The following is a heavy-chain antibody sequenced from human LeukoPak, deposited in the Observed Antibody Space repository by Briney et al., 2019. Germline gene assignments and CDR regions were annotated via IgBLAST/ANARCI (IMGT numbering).Heavy chain of an antibody. CDR3: ARYSRYYYDSSGYYRHFDY. CDR1: GGSISSYY. Sequence: SETLSLTCTVSGGSISSYYWSWIRQPAGKGLEWIGYIYYSGSTNYNPSLKSRVTISVDTSKNQFSLKLSSVTAADTAVYYCARYSRYYYDSSGYYRHFDYWGQGTLVTVSS. J-gene: IGHJ4*02. CDR2: IYYSGST. V-gene: IGHV4-59*01. D-gene: IGHD3-22*01.